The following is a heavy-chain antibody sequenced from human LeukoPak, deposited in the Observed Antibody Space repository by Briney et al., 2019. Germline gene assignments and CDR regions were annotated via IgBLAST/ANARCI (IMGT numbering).Heavy chain of an antibody. J-gene: IGHJ3*02. V-gene: IGHV3-21*01. CDR1: GISFSNYS. Sequence: PGGSLRLSCAAPGISFSNYSMNWVRQAPGKGLEWVSLISSSSRFIYYGDSVKGRFTISRDNAKKSLYLQMNSLRGDDTAVYYCAGGDAFDIWGQGTMVTVSS. CDR2: ISSSSRFI. CDR3: AGGDAFDI.